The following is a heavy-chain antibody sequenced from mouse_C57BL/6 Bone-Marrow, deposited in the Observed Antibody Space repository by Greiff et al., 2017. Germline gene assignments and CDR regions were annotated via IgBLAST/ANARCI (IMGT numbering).Heavy chain of an antibody. D-gene: IGHD1-1*01. Sequence: QVQLQQSGAELVKPGASVKVSCKASGYTFTSYWMHWVKQRPGQGLEWIGRIPPSDSDTNYNQKFKGKATLTVDKSSSTAYMQLSSLTSEDSAVYYCAIKGYYYGSSYRYAMDYWGQGTSVTVSS. CDR1: GYTFTSYW. J-gene: IGHJ4*01. CDR3: AIKGYYYGSSYRYAMDY. V-gene: IGHV1-74*01. CDR2: IPPSDSDT.